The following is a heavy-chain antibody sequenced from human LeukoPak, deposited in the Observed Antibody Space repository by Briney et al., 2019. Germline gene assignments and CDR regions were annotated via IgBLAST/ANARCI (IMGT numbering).Heavy chain of an antibody. D-gene: IGHD3-10*01. CDR2: IYSGGST. CDR3: ARDFYGSGSPFDH. J-gene: IGHJ4*02. CDR1: GFTVSSNY. V-gene: IGHV3-53*01. Sequence: AGGSLRLSCAASGFTVSSNYMSWVRQAPGEGLEWVSLIYSGGSTYYADSVKGRFTISRDNSKNTLYLQMNSLRAEDTAVYYCARDFYGSGSPFDHWGQGTLVTVSS.